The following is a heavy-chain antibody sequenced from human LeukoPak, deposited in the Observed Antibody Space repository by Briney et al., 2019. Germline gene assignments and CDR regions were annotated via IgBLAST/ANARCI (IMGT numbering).Heavy chain of an antibody. CDR1: GGSISSYY. V-gene: IGHV4-4*07. D-gene: IGHD4-17*01. Sequence: SETLSLTCTVSGGSISSYYWSWIRQPAGKGLEWIGRIYTSGSTNYNPSLKSRVTMSVDTSKNQFSLKLSSVTAADTAVYYCARERGPTTVTRTGYFDYWAREPWSPSPQ. CDR2: IYTSGST. CDR3: ARERGPTTVTRTGYFDY. J-gene: IGHJ4*02.